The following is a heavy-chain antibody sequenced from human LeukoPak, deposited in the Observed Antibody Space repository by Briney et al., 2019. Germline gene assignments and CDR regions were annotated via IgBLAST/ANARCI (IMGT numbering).Heavy chain of an antibody. V-gene: IGHV3-30*04. D-gene: IGHD3-10*01. J-gene: IGHJ4*02. CDR2: MSYDGTNY. CDR1: GFTFSSYA. Sequence: PGGSLRLSCAASGFTFSSYAMSWVRQAPGKGLEWVAVMSYDGTNYYYADSVKGRFTISRDNSKKTLYLQMKSLRVEDTAVYYCARAQYITSSSPDYWGQGTLVTVSS. CDR3: ARAQYITSSSPDY.